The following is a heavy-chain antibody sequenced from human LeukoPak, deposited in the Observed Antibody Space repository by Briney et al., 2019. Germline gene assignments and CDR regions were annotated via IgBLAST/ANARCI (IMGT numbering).Heavy chain of an antibody. CDR2: INPNGGST. V-gene: IGHV1-46*01. CDR3: ARGPSITMIRGGQWYYYMDV. D-gene: IGHD3-10*01. J-gene: IGHJ6*03. CDR1: GYTFTSYY. Sequence: ASVKLSCKASGYTFTSYYMHWVRQAPGQGLEWMGIINPNGGSTNYAQKFQGRVTMTRDTSTNTVYMEVSSLRSEDTAVYYCARGPSITMIRGGQWYYYMDVWGKGTTVSISS.